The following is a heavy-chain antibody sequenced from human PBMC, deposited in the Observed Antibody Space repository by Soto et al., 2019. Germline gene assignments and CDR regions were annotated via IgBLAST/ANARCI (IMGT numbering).Heavy chain of an antibody. Sequence: QVQLVQSGAEVKKPGSSMEVSCQASGGTFSTYSLNWVRQAPGQGLEWMGGIIPVFGTPNYAQKYQGRVTITADESTSTDYMELTSLTSEDTAVYYCARKMNTAKTYGLDVWGQGTTVTVSS. CDR1: GGTFSTYS. V-gene: IGHV1-69*01. CDR2: IIPVFGTP. J-gene: IGHJ6*02. D-gene: IGHD4-17*01. CDR3: ARKMNTAKTYGLDV.